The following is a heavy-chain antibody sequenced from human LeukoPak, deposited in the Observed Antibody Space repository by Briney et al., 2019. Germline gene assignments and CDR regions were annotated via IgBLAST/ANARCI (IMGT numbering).Heavy chain of an antibody. CDR1: GFTFETHW. Sequence: GGSLRLSCAPSGFTFETHWMHWVRQAPGKGLVWVSRINSDGSSTTYADSVKGRFTISRDNAKNTMYLQMNSLRAEDTAVYYCAREFSSWFSMDYWGQGTLVTVSS. D-gene: IGHD6-13*01. V-gene: IGHV3-74*01. J-gene: IGHJ4*02. CDR2: INSDGSST. CDR3: AREFSSWFSMDY.